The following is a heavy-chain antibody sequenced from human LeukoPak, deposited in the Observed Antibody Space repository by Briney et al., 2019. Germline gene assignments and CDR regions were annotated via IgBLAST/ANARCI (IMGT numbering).Heavy chain of an antibody. V-gene: IGHV4-34*01. J-gene: IGHJ4*02. CDR3: ARLGPLRYFDWFLETSNFDY. D-gene: IGHD3-9*01. CDR2: INHSGST. CDR1: GGSFSGYY. Sequence: PSETLSLTCAVYGGSFSGYYWSWIRQPPGKGLEWIGEINHSGSTNYNPSLKSRVTISVDTSKNQFSLKLSSVTAADTAVYYCARLGPLRYFDWFLETSNFDYWGQGTLVTVSS.